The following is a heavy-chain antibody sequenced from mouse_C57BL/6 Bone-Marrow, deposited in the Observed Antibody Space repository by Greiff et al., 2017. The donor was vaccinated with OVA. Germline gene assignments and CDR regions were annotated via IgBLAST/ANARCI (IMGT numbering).Heavy chain of an antibody. CDR3: ARYYGNYGWFAY. V-gene: IGHV1-81*01. CDR2: IYPRSGNT. D-gene: IGHD2-1*01. CDR1: GYTFTSYG. J-gene: IGHJ3*01. Sequence: VQLQQSGAELARPGASVKLSCKASGYTFTSYGISWVKQSTGQGLEWIGEIYPRSGNTYYNEKFKGKATLNADKSSSTAYMELRSLTSEDSAVYVCARYYGNYGWFAYWGQGTLVTVSA.